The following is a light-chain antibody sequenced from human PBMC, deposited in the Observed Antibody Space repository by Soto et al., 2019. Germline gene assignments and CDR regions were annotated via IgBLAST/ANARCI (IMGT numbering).Light chain of an antibody. J-gene: IGLJ2*01. CDR1: SSDLGGYNY. Sequence: QSALTQPASVSGSPGQSITFSCTGTSSDLGGYNYVSWYQQHPGKAPKLVIYDVSNRPSGVSNRFSGSKSGNTASLTISGLPADDEADYYCSSYTTTSTLVFGGGTKVTVL. V-gene: IGLV2-14*01. CDR2: DVS. CDR3: SSYTTTSTLV.